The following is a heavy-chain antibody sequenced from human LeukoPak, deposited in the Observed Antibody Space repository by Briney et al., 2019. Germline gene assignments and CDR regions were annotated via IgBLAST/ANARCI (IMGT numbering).Heavy chain of an antibody. J-gene: IGHJ4*02. V-gene: IGHV3-73*01. CDR1: GFTLSGSA. Sequence: PGGSLRLSCEASGFTLSGSAVHWVRQASGRGLEWVGRIRSRANLYATAYPASVKGRFTISRDDSKNTAYLQMNNLKTEDTAVYYCARLADGSGWLGFDYWGPGTLVTVSP. CDR2: IRSRANLYAT. D-gene: IGHD6-19*01. CDR3: ARLADGSGWLGFDY.